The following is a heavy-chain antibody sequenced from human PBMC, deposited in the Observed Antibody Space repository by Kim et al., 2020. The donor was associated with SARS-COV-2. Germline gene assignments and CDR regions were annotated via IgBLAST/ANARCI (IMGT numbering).Heavy chain of an antibody. Sequence: GGSLRLSCVASGFNFGSHAMTWVRQAPGKGLERVSIISGGGDIIYYADSVEGRFTVSRDNSKNTLHLQMNSLRAEDTALYFCAKDQSGNYYYYSGMDVWGPGTTVTVSS. CDR1: GFNFGSHA. CDR3: AKDQSGNYYYYSGMDV. D-gene: IGHD1-26*01. CDR2: ISGGGDII. J-gene: IGHJ6*02. V-gene: IGHV3-23*01.